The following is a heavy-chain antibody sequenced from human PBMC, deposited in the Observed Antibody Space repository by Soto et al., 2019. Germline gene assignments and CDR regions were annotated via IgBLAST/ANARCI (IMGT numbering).Heavy chain of an antibody. V-gene: IGHV1-69*13. CDR2: IIPMFGTS. CDR3: ARGVRTGFYGMDV. J-gene: IGHJ6*02. Sequence: ASVKVSCKASGGTFSNYTISWVRQAPGQGLEWVGGIIPMFGTSNYAQNFQGRVSITADESTSTAYMELSSLRSEDTAVYYCARGVRTGFYGMDVWGQGTTVTVSS. D-gene: IGHD3-10*01. CDR1: GGTFSNYT.